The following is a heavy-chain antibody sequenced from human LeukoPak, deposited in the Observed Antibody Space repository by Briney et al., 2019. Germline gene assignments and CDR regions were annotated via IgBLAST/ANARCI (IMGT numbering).Heavy chain of an antibody. CDR1: GFTFSSYA. CDR2: ISGSGGST. V-gene: IGHV3-23*01. J-gene: IGHJ4*02. CDR3: AKAFSGSYYNLIGY. Sequence: PGGSLRLSCAASGFTFSSYAMTWVRQAPGKGLDWVSAISGSGGSTYYADSVKGRFTISRDNSKNTLYLQINSLRAEDTAVYYCAKAFSGSYYNLIGYWGQGTLVTVSS. D-gene: IGHD3-10*01.